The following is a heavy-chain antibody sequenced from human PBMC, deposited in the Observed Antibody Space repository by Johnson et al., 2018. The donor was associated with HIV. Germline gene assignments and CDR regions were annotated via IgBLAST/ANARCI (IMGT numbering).Heavy chain of an antibody. J-gene: IGHJ3*02. CDR3: AKDLVVTAPGAFDI. Sequence: QMQLVESGGGLVKPGRSLRLSCAVSGFTFSTYGMHWVRPAPGKGLEWVTFIRYDGSNKNYADSVKGRFTISRDNSKNTLYLQMSSLRAEDTAVYYCAKDLVVTAPGAFDIWGQGTMVTVSS. CDR2: IRYDGSNK. CDR1: GFTFSTYG. D-gene: IGHD2-21*02. V-gene: IGHV3-30*02.